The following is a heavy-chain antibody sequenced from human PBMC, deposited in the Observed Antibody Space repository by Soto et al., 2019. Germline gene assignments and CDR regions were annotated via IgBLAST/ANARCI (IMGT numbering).Heavy chain of an antibody. Sequence: SVKVCCKASGGTFSSYAISWVRQAPGQGLEWMGGIIPIFGTANYAQKFQGRVTITADESTSTAYMELSSLRSEDTAVYYCARDFVVTGSYDAFDIWGQGTMVTVSS. CDR2: IIPIFGTA. D-gene: IGHD1-20*01. J-gene: IGHJ3*02. CDR1: GGTFSSYA. V-gene: IGHV1-69*13. CDR3: ARDFVVTGSYDAFDI.